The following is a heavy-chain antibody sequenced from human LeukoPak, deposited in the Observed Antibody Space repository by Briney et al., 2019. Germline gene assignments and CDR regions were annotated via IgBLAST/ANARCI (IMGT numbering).Heavy chain of an antibody. CDR3: ARHNPFRPFPDY. D-gene: IGHD2/OR15-2a*01. J-gene: IGHJ4*02. Sequence: PSETLSLTCTVPGGSISISSYFWGWIRQPPGKGLEWIGTIYYSGSTYYNPSLKSRVTFSLDTSNNQFSLKLSSVTAADTAVYFCARHNPFRPFPDYWGQGTLVTVSS. CDR2: IYYSGST. CDR1: GGSISISSYF. V-gene: IGHV4-39*01.